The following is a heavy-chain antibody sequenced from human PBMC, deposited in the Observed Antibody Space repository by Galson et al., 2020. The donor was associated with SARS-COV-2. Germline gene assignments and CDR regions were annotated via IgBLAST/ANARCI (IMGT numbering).Heavy chain of an antibody. Sequence: SETLSLTCTVSGGSISSSSYYWGWIRQPPGKGLEWIGSIYYSGSTYYNPSLKSRVTISVDTSKNQFSLKLSSVTAADTAVYYCARRGPFGVADYYGMDVWGQGTTVTVSS. CDR1: GGSISSSSYY. D-gene: IGHD2-8*01. CDR2: IYYSGST. J-gene: IGHJ6*02. CDR3: ARRGPFGVADYYGMDV. V-gene: IGHV4-39*01.